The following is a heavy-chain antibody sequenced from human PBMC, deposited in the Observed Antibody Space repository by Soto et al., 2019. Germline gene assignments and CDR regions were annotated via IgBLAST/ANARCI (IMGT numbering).Heavy chain of an antibody. CDR2: IRGTGGET. CDR3: AQDRGWGVVSPSHDY. Sequence: EVELLESGGGIVQPGGSLRVSCVASGFTFRNFVMSWVRQAPGKGLEWVSAIRGTGGETFYADSVKGRFTISRDNSKNTLYLQMTSLRDEDTALYFCAQDRGWGVVSPSHDYWGQGTQVTVSS. V-gene: IGHV3-23*01. J-gene: IGHJ4*02. D-gene: IGHD2-21*01. CDR1: GFTFRNFV.